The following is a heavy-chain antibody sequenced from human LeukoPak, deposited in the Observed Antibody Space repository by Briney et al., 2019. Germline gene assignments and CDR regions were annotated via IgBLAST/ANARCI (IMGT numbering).Heavy chain of an antibody. D-gene: IGHD3-22*01. Sequence: AGGSLRLSCAASGFTFSSYAMHWVRQAPGKGLEWVAVISYDGSNKYYADSVKGRFTISRDNSKNTLYLQMNSLRAEDTAVYYCARAPIYYGVFDYWGQGTLVTVSS. J-gene: IGHJ4*02. V-gene: IGHV3-30-3*01. CDR2: ISYDGSNK. CDR1: GFTFSSYA. CDR3: ARAPIYYGVFDY.